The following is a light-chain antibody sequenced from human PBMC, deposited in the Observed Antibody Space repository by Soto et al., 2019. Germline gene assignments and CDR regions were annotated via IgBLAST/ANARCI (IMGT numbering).Light chain of an antibody. V-gene: IGLV1-40*01. CDR1: SSNIGAGYD. CDR2: GNN. Sequence: QSVLTQPPSVSGAPGQRVTISCTGSSSNIGAGYDVHWYQQLPGTAPKLLIYGNNNRPSGVPDRFSGSKSGTSASLAITGLQAEDEADYYCQSYDNSLSGSYVFGTGTKVTVL. CDR3: QSYDNSLSGSYV. J-gene: IGLJ1*01.